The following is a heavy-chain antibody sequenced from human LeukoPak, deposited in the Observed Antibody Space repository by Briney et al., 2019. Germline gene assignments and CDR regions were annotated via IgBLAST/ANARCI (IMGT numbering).Heavy chain of an antibody. CDR2: IIPILGIA. CDR3: ARQDIVVVPAAIVYYYHGMDV. CDR1: GGTFSSYA. Sequence: GASVKVSCKASGGTFSSYAISWVRQAPGQGLEWMGRIIPILGIANYAQKFQGRVTITADKSTSTAYMELSSLRSEDTAVYYCARQDIVVVPAAIVYYYHGMDVWGQGTTVTVSS. V-gene: IGHV1-69*04. D-gene: IGHD2-2*01. J-gene: IGHJ6*02.